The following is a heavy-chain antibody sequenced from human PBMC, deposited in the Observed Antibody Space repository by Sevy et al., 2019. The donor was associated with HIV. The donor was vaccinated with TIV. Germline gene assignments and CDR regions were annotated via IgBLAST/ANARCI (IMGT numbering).Heavy chain of an antibody. Sequence: GGSLRLSCAASGFTFSSYGMHWVRQAPGKGLEWVAVISYDGSKKYYADSVKGRFTISRDNSKNTLYLQMNSLRAEDTAGYYCAKVGITMVRGVIIPPYFDYWGQGTLVTVSS. J-gene: IGHJ4*02. V-gene: IGHV3-30*18. CDR2: ISYDGSKK. CDR3: AKVGITMVRGVIIPPYFDY. D-gene: IGHD3-10*01. CDR1: GFTFSSYG.